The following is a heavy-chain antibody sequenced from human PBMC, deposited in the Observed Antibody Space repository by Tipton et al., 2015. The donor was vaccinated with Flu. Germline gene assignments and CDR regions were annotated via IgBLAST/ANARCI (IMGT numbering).Heavy chain of an antibody. CDR2: INHSGST. CDR3: AREGIFDSHFDY. D-gene: IGHD3-3*01. V-gene: IGHV4-34*01. J-gene: IGHJ4*02. CDR1: GGSISSYY. Sequence: TLSLTCTVSGGSISSYYWSWIRQPPGKGLEWIGEINHSGSTNYNPSLKSRVTISVDTSKNQFSLKLSSVTAADTAVYYCAREGIFDSHFDYWGQGTLVTVSS.